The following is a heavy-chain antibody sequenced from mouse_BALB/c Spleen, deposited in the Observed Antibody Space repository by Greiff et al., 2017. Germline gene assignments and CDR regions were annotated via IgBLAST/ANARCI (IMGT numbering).Heavy chain of an antibody. CDR1: GFNITDYY. D-gene: IGHD1-2*01. V-gene: IGHV14-1*02. CDR3: ARSEDMTTAPAY. CDR2: IDPENGNT. Sequence: EVQLQQSGAELVRPGALVKLSCKASGFNITDYYMHWVKQRPEQGLEWIGWIDPENGNTIYDPKFQGKASITADTSSNTAYLQLSSLTSEDTAVYYCARSEDMTTAPAYWGQGTLVTVSA. J-gene: IGHJ3*01.